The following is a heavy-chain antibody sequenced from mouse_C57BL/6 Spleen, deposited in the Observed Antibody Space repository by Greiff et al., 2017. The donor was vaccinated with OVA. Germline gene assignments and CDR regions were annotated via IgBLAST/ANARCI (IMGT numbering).Heavy chain of an antibody. CDR3: TRDGRFAY. J-gene: IGHJ3*01. Sequence: VQLKESGAELVRPGASVKLSCTASGFNIKDDYMHWVKQRPEQGLEWIGWIDPENGDTEYASKFQGKATITADTSSNTAYLQLSSLTSEDTAVYYCTRDGRFAYWGQGTLVTVSA. D-gene: IGHD2-3*01. V-gene: IGHV14-4*01. CDR2: IDPENGDT. CDR1: GFNIKDDY.